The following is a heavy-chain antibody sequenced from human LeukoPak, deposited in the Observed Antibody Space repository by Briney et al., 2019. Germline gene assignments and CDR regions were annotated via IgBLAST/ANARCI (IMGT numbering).Heavy chain of an antibody. CDR3: AKAVRGVIGVYFDY. CDR1: GSTFDDYA. D-gene: IGHD3-10*01. V-gene: IGHV3-9*01. Sequence: GGSLRLSCAASGSTFDDYAMHWVRQAPGKGLEWVSGISWNSGSIGYADSVKGRFTISRDNAKNSLYLQMNSLRAEDTALYYCAKAVRGVIGVYFDYWGQGTLVTVSS. J-gene: IGHJ4*02. CDR2: ISWNSGSI.